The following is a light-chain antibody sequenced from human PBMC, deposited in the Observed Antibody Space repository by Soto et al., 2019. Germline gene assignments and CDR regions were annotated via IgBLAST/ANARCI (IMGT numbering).Light chain of an antibody. CDR2: GAS. J-gene: IGKJ1*01. CDR3: QQYNNRPT. Sequence: EIVMTQSPATLSVSPGERAILSCRASQSVSSNLAWYQQKPDQAPRLLIYGASTRATGIPARFSGSGSGTDFTLTISSLQSEDFAVYYCQQYNNRPTFGQGTKVEVK. CDR1: QSVSSN. V-gene: IGKV3-15*01.